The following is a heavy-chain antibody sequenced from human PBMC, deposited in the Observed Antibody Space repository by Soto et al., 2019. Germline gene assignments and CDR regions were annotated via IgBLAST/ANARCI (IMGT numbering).Heavy chain of an antibody. CDR3: ARVGYSSPFDP. J-gene: IGHJ5*02. Sequence: SSETLSLTCAVYGGSFSGYYWSWIRQPPGKGLEWIGEVNHSGSTNYNPSLKSRVTISVDTSKNQFSLKLSSVTAADTAVYYCARVGYSSPFDPWGQGTLVTVSS. V-gene: IGHV4-34*01. CDR1: GGSFSGYY. D-gene: IGHD6-13*01. CDR2: VNHSGST.